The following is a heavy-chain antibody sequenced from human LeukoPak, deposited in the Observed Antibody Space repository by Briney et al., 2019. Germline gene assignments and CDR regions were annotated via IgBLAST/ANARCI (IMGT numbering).Heavy chain of an antibody. CDR3: AREVHGDYPYYYYYMDV. Sequence: GGSLRLSCAASGFTFSSYSMNWVRQAPGKGLEWVSSISSSSSYIYYADSVKGRFTISRDNAKNSLYLQMNSLRAEDTAVYYCAREVHGDYPYYYYYMDVWGKGTTVTVSS. J-gene: IGHJ6*03. CDR2: ISSSSSYI. CDR1: GFTFSSYS. D-gene: IGHD4-17*01. V-gene: IGHV3-21*01.